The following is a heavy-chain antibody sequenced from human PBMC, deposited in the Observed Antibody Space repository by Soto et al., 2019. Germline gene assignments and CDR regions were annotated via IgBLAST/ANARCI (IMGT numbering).Heavy chain of an antibody. CDR1: CGSVSSGSYY. V-gene: IGHV4-61*01. J-gene: IGHJ5*02. D-gene: IGHD3-22*01. CDR3: ARADYYYDSSGNPTWFDP. CDR2: IYYSGST. Sequence: SETLSLTSTVSCGSVSSGSYYWSWIRQPPGKGLEWIGYIYYSGSTNYNPSLKSRVTISVDTSKNQFSLKLSSVTAADTAVYYCARADYYYDSSGNPTWFDPWGQGTLVTVSS.